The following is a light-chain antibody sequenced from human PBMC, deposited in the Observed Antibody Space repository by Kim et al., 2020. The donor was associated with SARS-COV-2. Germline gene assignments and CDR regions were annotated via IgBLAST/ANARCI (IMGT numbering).Light chain of an antibody. CDR2: GAS. J-gene: IGKJ1*01. Sequence: ETVLTQSPGTLSVSPGERATLSCRASQSINNNLAWYQQIPGQAPRLLLYGASYRATGIADRFSGSGSGTDFTLTISRLEPEDFAVYYCQQYATSGRTFGQGTKVEIK. CDR3: QQYATSGRT. V-gene: IGKV3-20*01. CDR1: QSINNN.